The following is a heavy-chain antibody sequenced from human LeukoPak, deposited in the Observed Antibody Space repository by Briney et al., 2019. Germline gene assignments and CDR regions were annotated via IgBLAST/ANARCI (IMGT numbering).Heavy chain of an antibody. J-gene: IGHJ4*02. V-gene: IGHV4-28*01. Sequence: PSDTLSLTCAVSGYSITSSSWWGWIRQPPGKGLEWIGYIYYSGSTYYNPSLKSRVTISVDTSKNQFSLKLSSVTAADTAVYYCARLSSDDILTGYYDYWGQGTLVTVSS. CDR1: GYSITSSSW. CDR3: ARLSSDDILTGYYDY. CDR2: IYYSGST. D-gene: IGHD3-9*01.